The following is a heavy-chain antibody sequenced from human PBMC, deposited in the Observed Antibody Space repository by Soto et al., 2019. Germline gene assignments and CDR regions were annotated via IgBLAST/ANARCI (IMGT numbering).Heavy chain of an antibody. CDR1: GFTFSSYA. J-gene: IGHJ4*02. D-gene: IGHD2-8*01. CDR3: ARDRVYAIKYYFDY. Sequence: GGSLRLSCAASGFTFSSYAMHWVRQAPGKGLEWVAVISYGGSNKYYADSVKGRFTISRDNSKNTLYLQMNSLRAEDTAVYYCARDRVYAIKYYFDYWGQGTLVTVSS. CDR2: ISYGGSNK. V-gene: IGHV3-30-3*01.